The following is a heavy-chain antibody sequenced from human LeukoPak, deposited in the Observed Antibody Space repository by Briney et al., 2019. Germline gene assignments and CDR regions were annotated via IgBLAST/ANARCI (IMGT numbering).Heavy chain of an antibody. CDR1: GGSISSSSYY. CDR2: IYYSGST. Sequence: SETLSLTCTVSGGSISSSSYYWGWIRQPPGKGLEWIGSIYYSGSTYYNPSLKSRVTISVDTSKNQFSLKLSSVTAADTAVYYCARQDGGNFESNYWGQGTLVTVSS. CDR3: ARQDGGNFESNY. D-gene: IGHD4-23*01. J-gene: IGHJ4*02. V-gene: IGHV4-39*01.